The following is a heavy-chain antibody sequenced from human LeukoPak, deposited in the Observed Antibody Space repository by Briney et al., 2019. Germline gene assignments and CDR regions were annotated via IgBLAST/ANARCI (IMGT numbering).Heavy chain of an antibody. D-gene: IGHD4-17*01. V-gene: IGHV3-48*04. Sequence: GGSLRLSCAASGFTFSSYGMHWVRQAPGKGLEWVSYISSSGSTIYYADSVKGRFTISRDNAKNSLYLQMNSLRAEDTAVYYCARADDYGDYLLDYWGQGTLVTVSS. CDR1: GFTFSSYG. J-gene: IGHJ4*02. CDR2: ISSSGSTI. CDR3: ARADDYGDYLLDY.